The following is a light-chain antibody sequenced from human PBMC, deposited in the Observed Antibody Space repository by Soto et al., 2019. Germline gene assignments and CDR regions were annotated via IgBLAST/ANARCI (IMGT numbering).Light chain of an antibody. J-gene: IGLJ1*01. CDR2: DVS. CDR1: SSDVVGYNY. CDR3: SSYTSSSTPTYV. V-gene: IGLV2-14*01. Sequence: QSALTQPASVSGSPGQSITISCTGTSSDVVGYNYVSWYQQHPGKAPKLMIYDVSNRPSGVSNRFSGSKSGNTASLTISGLQAEDEADYYCSSYTSSSTPTYVFGNGTKVTVL.